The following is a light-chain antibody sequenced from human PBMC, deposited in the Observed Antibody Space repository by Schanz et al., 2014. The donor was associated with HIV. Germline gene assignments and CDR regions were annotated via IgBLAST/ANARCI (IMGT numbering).Light chain of an antibody. Sequence: QSALTQPPSASGSPGQSVTISCTGTDRDIDTNNFVSWYQQHPGKAPKLIIHDVSTRPSAVPDRFSGSKSGNTASLTISGLQAEDEADYYCGSYTTATTWVFGGGTKLTVL. J-gene: IGLJ3*02. CDR1: DRDIDTNNF. CDR3: GSYTTATTWV. CDR2: DVS. V-gene: IGLV2-8*01.